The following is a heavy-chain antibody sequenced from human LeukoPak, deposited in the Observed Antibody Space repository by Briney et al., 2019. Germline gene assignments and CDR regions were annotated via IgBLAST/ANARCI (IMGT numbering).Heavy chain of an antibody. Sequence: GGSLRLSCAASGFTFSSYEMNWVCQAPGKGLEWVSYISSSGSTIYYADSVKGRFTISRDNAKNSLYLQMNSLRAEDTAVYYCARGLYSSSSDAFDIWGQGTMVTVSS. CDR2: ISSSGSTI. CDR1: GFTFSSYE. V-gene: IGHV3-48*03. D-gene: IGHD6-6*01. J-gene: IGHJ3*02. CDR3: ARGLYSSSSDAFDI.